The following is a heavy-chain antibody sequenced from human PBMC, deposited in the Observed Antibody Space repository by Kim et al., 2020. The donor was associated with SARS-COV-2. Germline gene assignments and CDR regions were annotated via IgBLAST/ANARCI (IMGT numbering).Heavy chain of an antibody. Sequence: GGSLRLSGAASGFTFSTPGRHWVRQAPGKGLEWVAVISNDGSKTYYAASVKGRFIISRDNSRKTLYLERNSLRAEDTALCYCAEVIPFYYDSSAPSKPDYWGQGTLVPVSS. D-gene: IGHD3-22*01. CDR1: GFTFSTPG. J-gene: IGHJ4*02. CDR3: AEVIPFYYDSSAPSKPDY. V-gene: IGHV3-30*18. CDR2: ISNDGSKT.